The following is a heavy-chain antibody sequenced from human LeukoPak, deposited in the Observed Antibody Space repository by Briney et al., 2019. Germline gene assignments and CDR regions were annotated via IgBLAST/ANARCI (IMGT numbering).Heavy chain of an antibody. Sequence: VKVSCKASGGTFSSYAISWVRQAPGQGLEWMGGIIPIFGTANYAQKFQGRVTITTDESTSTAYMELSSLRSEDTAVYCCARDSCSGGSCYWVHFDYWGQGTLVTVSS. D-gene: IGHD2-15*01. V-gene: IGHV1-69*05. J-gene: IGHJ4*02. CDR3: ARDSCSGGSCYWVHFDY. CDR2: IIPIFGTA. CDR1: GGTFSSYA.